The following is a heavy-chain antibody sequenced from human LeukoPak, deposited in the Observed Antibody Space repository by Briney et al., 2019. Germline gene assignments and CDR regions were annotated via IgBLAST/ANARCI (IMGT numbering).Heavy chain of an antibody. V-gene: IGHV1-46*01. CDR2: INPSGGST. D-gene: IGHD3-16*01. CDR3: AREGGYDAFDI. J-gene: IGHJ3*02. Sequence: ASVKVSCKASGYTFTSYYMHWVRQAPGQGLEWMGIINPSGGSTSYAQKFQGRVTMTRDTSISTAYMELSRLRSDDTAVYYCAREGGYDAFDIWGQGTMVTVSS. CDR1: GYTFTSYY.